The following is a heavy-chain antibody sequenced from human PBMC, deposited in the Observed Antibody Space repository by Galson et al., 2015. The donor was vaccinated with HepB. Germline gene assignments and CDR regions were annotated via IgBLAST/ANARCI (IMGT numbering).Heavy chain of an antibody. V-gene: IGHV3-33*08. CDR2: IWYDGRNK. J-gene: IGHJ6*02. CDR1: GFTFSTYA. D-gene: IGHD3-22*01. Sequence: SLRLSCAASGFTFSTYAFHWVRQAPGKGLEWVAVIWYDGRNKFYADSVKGRFTISRDNSKNTVYLQMNSLRAEDTSIYYCARAGREELDYDDSSAFMFHGMDVWGQGTTVSVSS. CDR3: ARAGREELDYDDSSAFMFHGMDV.